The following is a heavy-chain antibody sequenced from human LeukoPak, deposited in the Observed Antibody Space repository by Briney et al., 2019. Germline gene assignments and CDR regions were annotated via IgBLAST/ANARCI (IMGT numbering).Heavy chain of an antibody. V-gene: IGHV3-66*01. J-gene: IGHJ4*02. CDR3: ARGPSGYHKT. CDR2: IYSGGST. CDR1: EFSVGSNY. D-gene: IGHD5-12*01. Sequence: GGSLRLSCAAPEFSVGSNYITWVRQAPGKGLEWASLIYSGGSTYYADSVKGRFTISSDNSKHTQYLKMNSVRAEDTAVYYCARGPSGYHKTGGQGTLVTVSS.